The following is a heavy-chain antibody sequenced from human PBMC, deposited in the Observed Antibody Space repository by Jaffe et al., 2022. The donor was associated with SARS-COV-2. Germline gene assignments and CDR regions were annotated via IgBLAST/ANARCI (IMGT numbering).Heavy chain of an antibody. Sequence: EVQLVESGGGLVQPGRSLRLSCAASGFTFDDYAMHWVRQAPGKGLEWVSGISWNSGSIGYADSVKGRFTISRDNAKNSLYLQMNSLRAEDTALYYCAKDRDGYNFHWYFDLWGRGTLVTVSS. CDR3: AKDRDGYNFHWYFDL. D-gene: IGHD5-12*01. CDR1: GFTFDDYA. J-gene: IGHJ2*01. CDR2: ISWNSGSI. V-gene: IGHV3-9*01.